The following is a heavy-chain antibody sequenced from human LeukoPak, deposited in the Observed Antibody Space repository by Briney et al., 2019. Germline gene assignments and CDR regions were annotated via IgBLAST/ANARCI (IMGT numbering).Heavy chain of an antibody. Sequence: GGSLRLSCAASGFTFSSYSMNWVRQAPGKGLEWVSYISSSGSTIYYADSVKGRFTISRDNAKNSLYLQMNSLRAEDTAVYYCASPATVTAPNDYWGQGTLVTVSS. CDR2: ISSSGSTI. J-gene: IGHJ4*02. CDR1: GFTFSSYS. D-gene: IGHD4-17*01. V-gene: IGHV3-48*04. CDR3: ASPATVTAPNDY.